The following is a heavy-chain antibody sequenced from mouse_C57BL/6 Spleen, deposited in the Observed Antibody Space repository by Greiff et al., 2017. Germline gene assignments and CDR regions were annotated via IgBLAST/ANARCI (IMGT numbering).Heavy chain of an antibody. Sequence: QVQLQQPGAELVMPGASVKLSCKASGYTFTSYWMHWVKQRPGQGLEWIGEIDPSDSYTNYNQKFKGKSTLTVDKSSSTAYMQRSSLTSEDSAVYYCARLTAQATWFAYWGQGTLVTVSA. J-gene: IGHJ3*01. CDR1: GYTFTSYW. V-gene: IGHV1-69*01. D-gene: IGHD3-2*02. CDR3: ARLTAQATWFAY. CDR2: IDPSDSYT.